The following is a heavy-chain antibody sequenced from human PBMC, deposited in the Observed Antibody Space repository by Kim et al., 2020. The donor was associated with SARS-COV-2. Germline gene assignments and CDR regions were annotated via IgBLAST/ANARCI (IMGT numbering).Heavy chain of an antibody. Sequence: GGSLRLSCAASGFTFSSYAMSWVRQAPGKGLEWVSAISGSGGSTYYADSVKGRFTISRDNSKNTQYLQMNSLRAEDTAVYYFAKELAYCGCDCPEEYFWGQGTLGTVSS. J-gene: IGHJ4*02. V-gene: IGHV3-23*01. D-gene: IGHD2-21*02. CDR2: ISGSGGST. CDR1: GFTFSSYA. CDR3: AKELAYCGCDCPEEYF.